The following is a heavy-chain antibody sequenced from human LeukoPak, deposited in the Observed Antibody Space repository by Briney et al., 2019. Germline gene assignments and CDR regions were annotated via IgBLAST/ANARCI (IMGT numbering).Heavy chain of an antibody. CDR1: GYTFTSYG. Sequence: ASVKASCKASGYTFTSYGISWVRQAPGQGLEWMGWISAYNGNTNYAQKLQGRVTMTTDTSTSTAYMELRSLRSDDTAVYYCARDHYYDSSGYYGVFDYWGQGTLVTVSS. CDR2: ISAYNGNT. D-gene: IGHD3-22*01. V-gene: IGHV1-18*01. CDR3: ARDHYYDSSGYYGVFDY. J-gene: IGHJ4*02.